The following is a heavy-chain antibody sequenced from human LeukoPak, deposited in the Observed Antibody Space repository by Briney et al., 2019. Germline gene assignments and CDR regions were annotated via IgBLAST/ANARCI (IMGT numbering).Heavy chain of an antibody. CDR3: ARLLAGCPGGRCRAHFDY. D-gene: IGHD2-15*01. V-gene: IGHV4-59*01. Sequence: SETLSLTCSVSGDSINSNYWSWMRQPPGKGLEWIGYIYYGGSTNYNLYLKSRVSMSVDTSKNQFSLNLSSVTAADTAVYHCARLLAGCPGGRCRAHFDYWGQGTLVTVSS. J-gene: IGHJ4*02. CDR1: GDSINSNY. CDR2: IYYGGST.